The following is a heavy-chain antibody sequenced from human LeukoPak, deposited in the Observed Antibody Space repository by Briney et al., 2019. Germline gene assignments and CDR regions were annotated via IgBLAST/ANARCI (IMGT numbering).Heavy chain of an antibody. V-gene: IGHV1-18*01. CDR2: ISAYNGNT. CDR1: GYTFTSYG. Sequence: ASVKVSCKASGYTFTSYGISWVRQAPGQGLEWMGWISAYNGNTNYAQKLQGRVTMTTDTSTSTAYMELRSLRSDDTAVYYCARHYDSSFSAWSDYCGQGTLVTVSS. D-gene: IGHD3-22*01. CDR3: ARHYDSSFSAWSDY. J-gene: IGHJ4*02.